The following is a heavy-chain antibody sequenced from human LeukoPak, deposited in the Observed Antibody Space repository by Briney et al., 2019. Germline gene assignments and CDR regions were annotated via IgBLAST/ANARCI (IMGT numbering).Heavy chain of an antibody. CDR2: IIPIFGTA. D-gene: IGHD6-13*01. J-gene: IGHJ6*02. CDR3: ARGTRRVSRHMDV. V-gene: IGHV1-69*01. Sequence: SVKVSCKASGGTFSSYDISWVRQAPGQGLEWMGGIIPIFGTANYAQKFQGRVTITADESTSTAYMELSSLRSEDTAVYYCARGTRRVSRHMDVWGQGTTVTVSS. CDR1: GGTFSSYD.